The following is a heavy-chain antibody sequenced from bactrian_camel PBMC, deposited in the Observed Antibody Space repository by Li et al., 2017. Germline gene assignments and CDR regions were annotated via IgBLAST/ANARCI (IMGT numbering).Heavy chain of an antibody. D-gene: IGHD6*01. J-gene: IGHJ4*01. V-gene: IGHV3S53*01. CDR2: TLSEGGLFDRHST. Sequence: HVQLVESGGGSVQTGGSVRLSCAASGYFSSMNCMGWFRQAPGKEREGVAATLSEGGLFDRHSTYYADSVKGRFTISQDNNRNTVYLQMNSLEPEDTAMYYCAAENLCTAVSGIEIYECNYVGQGTQVTVS. CDR3: AAENLCTAVSGIEIYECNY. CDR1: GYFSSMNC.